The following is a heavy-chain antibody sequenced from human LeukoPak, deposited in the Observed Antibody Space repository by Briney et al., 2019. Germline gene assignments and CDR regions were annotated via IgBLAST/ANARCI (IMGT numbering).Heavy chain of an antibody. Sequence: SETLSLTCTVSGGSISSSSYYWGWIRQPPGKGVEWVGSIYYSGSTYYNPSLKSRVTISVDTSKNQFSLKLSSVTAADTAVYYCARGFGPAAPKDWFDPWGQGTLVTVSS. CDR2: IYYSGST. CDR1: GGSISSSSYY. V-gene: IGHV4-39*07. D-gene: IGHD2-2*01. CDR3: ARGFGPAAPKDWFDP. J-gene: IGHJ5*02.